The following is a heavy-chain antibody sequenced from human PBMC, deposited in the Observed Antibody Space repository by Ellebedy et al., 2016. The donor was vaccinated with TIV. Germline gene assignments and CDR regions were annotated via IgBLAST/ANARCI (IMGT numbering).Heavy chain of an antibody. V-gene: IGHV3-23*01. CDR2: MSGIGGNT. D-gene: IGHD6-19*01. Sequence: GESLKISCAASGFTFSSYAMSWVRQAPGKGLEWVSVMSGIGGNTYYADYVKGRFTISRDNSKNTVYLQINSLRAEDTAVYFCAKDLEGYSSGWYIGFYNYYYMDVWGKGTTVTVSS. J-gene: IGHJ6*03. CDR1: GFTFSSYA. CDR3: AKDLEGYSSGWYIGFYNYYYMDV.